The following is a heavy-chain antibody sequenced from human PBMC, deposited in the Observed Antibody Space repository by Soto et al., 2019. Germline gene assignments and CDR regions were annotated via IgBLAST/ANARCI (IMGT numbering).Heavy chain of an antibody. V-gene: IGHV1-69*13. J-gene: IGHJ6*02. CDR1: GGTFSSYA. CDR2: IIPIFGTA. Sequence: SVKVSCKASGGTFSSYAISWVRQAPGQGLEWMGGIIPIFGTANYAQKFQGRVTITADESTSTAYMELSSLRSEDTAVYYCARDLLGYDFWSGPYYYYGMDVWGQGTTVTVSS. CDR3: ARDLLGYDFWSGPYYYYGMDV. D-gene: IGHD3-3*01.